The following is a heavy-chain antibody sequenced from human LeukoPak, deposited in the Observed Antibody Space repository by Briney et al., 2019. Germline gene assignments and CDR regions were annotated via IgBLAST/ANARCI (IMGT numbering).Heavy chain of an antibody. J-gene: IGHJ6*02. V-gene: IGHV1-8*01. CDR1: GYTFTSYA. CDR3: ARHCSSTSCPPLNYYYYGMDV. CDR2: MNPNSGNT. Sequence: GASVKVSCKASGYTFTSYAINWVRQATGQGLEWMGWMNPNSGNTGYAQKFQGRVTMTRNTSISTAYMKLSSLRSEDTAVYYCARHCSSTSCPPLNYYYYGMDVWGQGTTVTVSS. D-gene: IGHD2-2*01.